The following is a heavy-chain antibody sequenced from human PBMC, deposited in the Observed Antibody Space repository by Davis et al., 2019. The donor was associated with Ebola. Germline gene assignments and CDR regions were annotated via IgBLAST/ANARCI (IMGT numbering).Heavy chain of an antibody. CDR3: AKSAIYYYGMDV. CDR1: GFTFSSYG. Sequence: GESLKISCAASGFTFSSYGMQWVRQAPGKGLEWVAVISYDGSNKYYADSVKGRFTISRDNSKNTLYLQMNSLRAEDTAVYYCAKSAIYYYGMDVWGQGTTVTVSS. V-gene: IGHV3-33*05. J-gene: IGHJ6*02. CDR2: ISYDGSNK.